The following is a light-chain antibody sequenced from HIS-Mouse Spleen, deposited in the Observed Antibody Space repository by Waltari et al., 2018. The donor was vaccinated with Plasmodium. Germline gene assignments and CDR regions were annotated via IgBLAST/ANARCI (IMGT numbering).Light chain of an antibody. CDR2: KDS. J-gene: IGLJ1*01. CDR1: ALPKQY. Sequence: SYELTQPPSVSVSPGQTARITCSGDALPKQYAYWYPQKPGQAPVLVISKDSERPSGIPERFSGSSSGTTVTLTISGVQAEDEADYYCQSADSSGTYVFGTGTKVTVL. CDR3: QSADSSGTYV. V-gene: IGLV3-25*03.